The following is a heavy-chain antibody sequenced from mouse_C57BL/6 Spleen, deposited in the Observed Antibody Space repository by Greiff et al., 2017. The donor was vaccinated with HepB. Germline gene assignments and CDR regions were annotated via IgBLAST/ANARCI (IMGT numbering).Heavy chain of an antibody. CDR3: VRAMVTTGAMDY. V-gene: IGHV10-1*01. Sequence: EVMLVESGGGLVQPKGSLKLSCAASGFSFNTYAMNWVRQAPGKGLEWVARIRSKSNNYATYYADSVKDRFTISRDDSESMLYLQMNNLKTEDTAMYSCVRAMVTTGAMDYWGQGTSVTVSS. J-gene: IGHJ4*01. CDR2: IRSKSNNYAT. CDR1: GFSFNTYA. D-gene: IGHD2-2*01.